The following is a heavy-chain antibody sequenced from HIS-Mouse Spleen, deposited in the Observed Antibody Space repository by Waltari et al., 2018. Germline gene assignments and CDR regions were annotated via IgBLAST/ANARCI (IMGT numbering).Heavy chain of an antibody. CDR3: ARDPWYTEGDAFDI. CDR2: IYYSGST. J-gene: IGHJ3*02. V-gene: IGHV4-59*01. CDR1: GGSIRSYY. D-gene: IGHD2-2*02. Sequence: QVQLQESGPGLVKPSETLSLTCTVPGGSIRSYYWSWIRQPPGKGLEWIGYIYYSGSTNYNPSLKSRVTISVDTSKNQFSLKLSSVTAADTAVYYCARDPWYTEGDAFDIWGQGTMVTVSS.